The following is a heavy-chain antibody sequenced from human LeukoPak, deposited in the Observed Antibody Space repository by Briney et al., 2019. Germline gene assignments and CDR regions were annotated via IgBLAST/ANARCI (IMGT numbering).Heavy chain of an antibody. CDR1: GFIFSNYA. V-gene: IGHV3-30*01. Sequence: PGRSPRLSCAASGFIFSNYAMHWVRQAPGKGLEWVALISSDGSKTYHSDAVKGRFSISRDNSKNTLYLKLKSLRAEDTSVYYCARDSTYWYDSGSSGPHYFDYWGQGTLVTVSS. CDR2: ISSDGSKT. CDR3: ARDSTYWYDSGSSGPHYFDY. J-gene: IGHJ4*02. D-gene: IGHD3-10*01.